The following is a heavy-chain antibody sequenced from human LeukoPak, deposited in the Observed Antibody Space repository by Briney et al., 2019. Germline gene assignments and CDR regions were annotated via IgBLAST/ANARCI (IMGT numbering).Heavy chain of an antibody. J-gene: IGHJ6*02. CDR1: GGSISSYY. V-gene: IGHV4-59*01. D-gene: IGHD4-17*01. CDR2: IYYSGST. CDR3: ARGDYSARGDYYYGMDV. Sequence: SETLSLNCTVSGGSISSYYWSWIRQPPGKGLEWIGYIYYSGSTNYNPSLKSRVTISVDTSKDQFSLKLSSVTAADTAVYYCARGDYSARGDYYYGMDVWGQGTTVTVSS.